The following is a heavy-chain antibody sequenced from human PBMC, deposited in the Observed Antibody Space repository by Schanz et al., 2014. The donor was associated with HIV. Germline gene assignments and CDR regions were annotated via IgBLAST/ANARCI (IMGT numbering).Heavy chain of an antibody. CDR1: GHTSTNYG. V-gene: IGHV1-18*01. CDR2: ISANNGNT. Sequence: QVQLVQSGAEVKKPGASVKVSCKASGHTSTNYGITWVRQAPGQGLEWMAWISANNGNTYYAQKVQGRVSMATDTSTNTAYMELRSLRSDDTAVYYCARDPLVAKYYSGMDVWGQGTTVTVSS. J-gene: IGHJ6*02. CDR3: ARDPLVAKYYSGMDV.